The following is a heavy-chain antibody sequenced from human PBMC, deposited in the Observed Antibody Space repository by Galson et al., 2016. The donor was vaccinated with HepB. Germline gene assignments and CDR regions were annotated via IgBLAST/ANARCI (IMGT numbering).Heavy chain of an antibody. D-gene: IGHD2-21*02. CDR3: AKEAYCGGDCWDYFDY. CDR1: GFTFSTYA. J-gene: IGHJ4*02. V-gene: IGHV3-23*01. CDR2: ISSRGRT. Sequence: SLRLSCAVSGFTFSTYAMSWVRQAPGKGPEWVSGISSRGRTYYGDSVKGRFTISRDNSNDMLYLQMNSLRAEDTAVYYCAKEAYCGGDCWDYFDYWGQGVLVTVSS.